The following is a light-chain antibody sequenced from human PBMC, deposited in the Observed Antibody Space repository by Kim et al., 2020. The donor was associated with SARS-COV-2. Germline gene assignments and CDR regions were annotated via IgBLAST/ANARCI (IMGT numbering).Light chain of an antibody. CDR3: ASYAGGTLYV. J-gene: IGLJ1*01. CDR1: RTDVAGYDY. CDR2: EVT. V-gene: IGLV2-8*01. Sequence: QSALTQPPSASGSPGQSVTISCTGTRTDVAGYDYVSWYQHHPGKAPKLIIYEVTKRPSGVPDRFSGSKSGNTASLTVSGLQADDEADYFCASYAGGTLYVFGTGTKVTVL.